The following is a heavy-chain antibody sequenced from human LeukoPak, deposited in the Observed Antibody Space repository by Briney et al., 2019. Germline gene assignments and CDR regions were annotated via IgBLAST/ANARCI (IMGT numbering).Heavy chain of an antibody. CDR1: GFTFSSCA. CDR3: AANSRMVRGVSDAFDI. D-gene: IGHD3-10*01. Sequence: PGGSLRLSFAGSGFTFSSCAMSWVRQAPGKGLEWVSGISDSGGRTNYADSVKGRFTISMDNSKNTLYVQINSLRAEDTAVYYCAANSRMVRGVSDAFDIWGQGAMVIVSS. CDR2: ISDSGGRT. V-gene: IGHV3-23*01. J-gene: IGHJ3*02.